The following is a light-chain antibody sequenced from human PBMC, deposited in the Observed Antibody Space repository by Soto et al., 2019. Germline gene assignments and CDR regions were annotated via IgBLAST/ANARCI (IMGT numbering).Light chain of an antibody. V-gene: IGLV2-14*01. CDR3: NSYVASSVV. J-gene: IGLJ2*01. CDR1: SSDVGGHNY. Sequence: QSVLTQPASVTGSPGQSITIACSGTSSDVGGHNYVSWYQHHPGKAPKLLIYEVNNRPSGVSDRFSGSKSGNTASLTISGLQTEDEADYYCNSYVASSVVFGGGTKLNVL. CDR2: EVN.